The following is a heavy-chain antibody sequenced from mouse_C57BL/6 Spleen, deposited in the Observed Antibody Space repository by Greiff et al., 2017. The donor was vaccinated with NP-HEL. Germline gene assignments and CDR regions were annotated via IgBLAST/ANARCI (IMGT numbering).Heavy chain of an antibody. CDR1: GYAFSSSW. D-gene: IGHD1-1*01. CDR2: IYPGDGDT. J-gene: IGHJ2*01. V-gene: IGHV1-82*01. CDR3: ARREELRRYFDY. Sequence: QVQLQQSGAELVRPGASVTLSCKASGYAFSSSWMNWVKQRPGKGLEWIGRIYPGDGDTNYNGKFKGKATLTADKSSSTAYMQLSSLTSEDSAVYFCARREELRRYFDYWGQGTTLTVSS.